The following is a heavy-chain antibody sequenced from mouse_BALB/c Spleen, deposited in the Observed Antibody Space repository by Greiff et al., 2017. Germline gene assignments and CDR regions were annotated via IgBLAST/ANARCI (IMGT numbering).Heavy chain of an antibody. CDR2: IRNKANGYTT. CDR3: ARAGSYYAMDY. Sequence: EVQRVESGGGLVQPGGSLRLSCATSGFTFTDYYMSWVRQPPGKALEWLGFIRNKANGYTTEYSASVKGRFTISRDNSQSILYLQMNTLRAEDSATYYCARAGSYYAMDYWGQGTSVTVSS. V-gene: IGHV7-3*02. J-gene: IGHJ4*01. CDR1: GFTFTDYY. D-gene: IGHD1-1*02.